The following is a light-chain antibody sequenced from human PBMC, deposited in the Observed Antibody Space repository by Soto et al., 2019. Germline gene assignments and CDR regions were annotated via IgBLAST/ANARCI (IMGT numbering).Light chain of an antibody. Sequence: DIQMTQSPFSLSASVGDRVTITCRASQTISNYLNWYQQKPGKAPNLLIYMASSLQSGVPSRFSGSGSGTDFTLTISSLQPEDFASYYCQQAYSAPITFGQGTRLEIK. CDR3: QQAYSAPIT. CDR1: QTISNY. J-gene: IGKJ5*01. V-gene: IGKV1-39*01. CDR2: MAS.